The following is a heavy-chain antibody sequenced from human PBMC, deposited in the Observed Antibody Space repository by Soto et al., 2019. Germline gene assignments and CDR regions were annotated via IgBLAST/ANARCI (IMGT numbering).Heavy chain of an antibody. D-gene: IGHD6-19*01. Sequence: QLQLQESGPGLVRPSETLSLICTVSGGSITRNDHYWGWIRQSPGKGLEWIGDIKSSGSTNYNLSLKSRVSMSVETSKTQFSLKMNSVTAADTAVYYCARLGSSGWYQGSYFDYWGQGTLVTVSS. CDR3: ARLGSSGWYQGSYFDY. CDR2: IKSSGST. CDR1: GGSITRNDHY. V-gene: IGHV4-39*01. J-gene: IGHJ4*02.